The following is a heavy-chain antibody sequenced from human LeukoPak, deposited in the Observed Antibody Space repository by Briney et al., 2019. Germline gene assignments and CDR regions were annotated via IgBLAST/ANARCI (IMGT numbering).Heavy chain of an antibody. Sequence: ASVKVSCKASGGTFSSYAISWVRQAPGQGLEWMGWNNPNSGGTNYAQKFQGRVTMTRDTSISTAYMELSRLRSDDTAVYYCARDVGSSWGNFDYWGQGTLVTVSS. CDR3: ARDVGSSWGNFDY. CDR2: NNPNSGGT. J-gene: IGHJ4*02. V-gene: IGHV1-2*02. D-gene: IGHD6-13*01. CDR1: GGTFSSYA.